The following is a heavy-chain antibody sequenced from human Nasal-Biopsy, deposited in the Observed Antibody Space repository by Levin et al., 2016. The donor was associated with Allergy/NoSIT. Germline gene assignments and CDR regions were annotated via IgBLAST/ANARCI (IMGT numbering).Heavy chain of an antibody. CDR1: RGVISTYY. J-gene: IGHJ4*02. CDR2: IYFTGST. CDR3: ATSGITNGWLEMDH. D-gene: IGHD2-8*01. V-gene: IGHV4-59*03. Sequence: SETLSLTCTVSRGVISTYYWSWIRQPPGKGLEWMGYIYFTGSTNYNPSLKSRLTMSVDVSKKQISLNLTSLTAADTAVYYCATSGITNGWLEMDHWGPGTLVSVSS.